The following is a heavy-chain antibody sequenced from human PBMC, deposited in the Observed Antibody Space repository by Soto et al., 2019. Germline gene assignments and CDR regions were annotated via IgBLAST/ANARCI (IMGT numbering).Heavy chain of an antibody. Sequence: PGGSLRLSCAASGFTFSSYGMHWVRQAPGKGLEWVAVISYDGSNKYYADSVKGRFTISRDNSKNTLYLQMNSLRAEDTAVYYCANSPPKLDNDYWGQGTLVTVSS. CDR2: ISYDGSNK. CDR3: ANSPPKLDNDY. D-gene: IGHD1-1*01. J-gene: IGHJ4*02. CDR1: GFTFSSYG. V-gene: IGHV3-30*18.